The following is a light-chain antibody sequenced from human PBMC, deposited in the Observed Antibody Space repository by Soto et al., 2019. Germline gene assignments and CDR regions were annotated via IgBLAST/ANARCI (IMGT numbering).Light chain of an antibody. CDR3: MQGTHWPIT. J-gene: IGKJ5*01. CDR1: QTLVHSDGNTY. Sequence: DVGMTQSPLSLSVTLGQPAAISCRAGQTLVHSDGNTYLHWYQQRPGRSPRRLIYKVSNRDSGVPARFSGSGSGTDFALNISRVEAEDVGVYYCMQGTHWPITCGQGTRLEIK. CDR2: KVS. V-gene: IGKV2-30*02.